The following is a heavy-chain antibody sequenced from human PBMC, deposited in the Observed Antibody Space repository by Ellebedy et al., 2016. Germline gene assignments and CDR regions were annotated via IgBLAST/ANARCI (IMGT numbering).Heavy chain of an antibody. CDR2: IYSGGST. CDR1: GFTVSSNY. J-gene: IGHJ6*02. D-gene: IGHD2-15*01. V-gene: IGHV3-53*01. Sequence: GESLKISXAASGFTVSSNYMSWVRQAPGKGLEWVSVIYSGGSTYYADSVKGRFTISRDNSKNTLYLQMNSLRAEDTAVYYCARVDCSGGSCYSPYYYYGMDVWGQGTTVTVSS. CDR3: ARVDCSGGSCYSPYYYYGMDV.